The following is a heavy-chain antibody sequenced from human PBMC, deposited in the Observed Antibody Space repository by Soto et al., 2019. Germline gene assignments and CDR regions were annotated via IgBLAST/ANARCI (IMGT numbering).Heavy chain of an antibody. Sequence: SGGSLRLSCAAAGFTFSDYYMSWIRRAPGKGLEWVSYISSSSSYTNYADSVKGRFTISRDNAKNSLYLQMNSLRAEDTAVYYCAREAEAAQGYDVWGQGTTVTVSS. CDR2: ISSSSSYT. CDR3: AREAEAAQGYDV. V-gene: IGHV3-11*06. CDR1: GFTFSDYY. D-gene: IGHD6-6*01. J-gene: IGHJ6*02.